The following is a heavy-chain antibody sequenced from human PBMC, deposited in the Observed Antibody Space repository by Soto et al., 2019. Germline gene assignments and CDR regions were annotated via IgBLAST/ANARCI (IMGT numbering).Heavy chain of an antibody. CDR1: GGSFSGYY. V-gene: IGHV4-34*01. J-gene: IGHJ4*02. CDR2: INHSGST. Sequence: SETLSLTCAVXGGSFSGYYWSWIRQPPGKGLEWIGEINHSGSTNYNPSLKSRVTISVDTSKNQFSLKLSSVTAADTAVYYCARGGRAPIAVAAYFDYWGQGTLVTVSS. D-gene: IGHD6-19*01. CDR3: ARGGRAPIAVAAYFDY.